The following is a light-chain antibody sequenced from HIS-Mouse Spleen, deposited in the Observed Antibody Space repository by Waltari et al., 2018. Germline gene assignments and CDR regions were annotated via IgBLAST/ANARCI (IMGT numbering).Light chain of an antibody. CDR1: HLQKKN. V-gene: IGLV3-10*01. CDR2: EDS. Sequence: YERTMHPPGSVPPGQPPGIPCQGAHLQKKNVYWYQQKSGKAPVLVIYEDSKRPSGIPERFSGSSSGTMATLTISGAQVEDEADYYCYSTDSSGNHRVFGGGTKLTVL. J-gene: IGLJ2*01. CDR3: YSTDSSGNHRV.